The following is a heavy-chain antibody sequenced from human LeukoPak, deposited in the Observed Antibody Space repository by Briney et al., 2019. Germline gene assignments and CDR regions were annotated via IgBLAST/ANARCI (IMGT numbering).Heavy chain of an antibody. V-gene: IGHV3-23*01. CDR1: GFTFSSYA. Sequence: GGSLRLSCAASGFTFSSYAMSWVRQAPGKGLEWVSAISGSGGSTYYADSVKGRFTISRDNSKNTLYLQMNGLRAEDTAVYYCAKVKAPYDFWSGYYSPFNYWGQGTLVTVSS. D-gene: IGHD3-3*01. CDR3: AKVKAPYDFWSGYYSPFNY. J-gene: IGHJ4*02. CDR2: ISGSGGST.